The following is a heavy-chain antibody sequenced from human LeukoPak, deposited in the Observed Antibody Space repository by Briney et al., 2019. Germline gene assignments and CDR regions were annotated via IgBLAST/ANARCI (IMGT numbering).Heavy chain of an antibody. CDR1: GFTFSSYS. CDR2: IYSGGST. CDR3: ARVSYDSGTYAFDI. D-gene: IGHD3-22*01. Sequence: GGSLRLSCAASGFTFSSYSMNWVRQAPGKGLEWVSVIYSGGSTYYADSVKGRFTISRDNSKNTLYLQMNSLRAEDTAVYYCARVSYDSGTYAFDIWGQGTMVTVSS. J-gene: IGHJ3*02. V-gene: IGHV3-53*01.